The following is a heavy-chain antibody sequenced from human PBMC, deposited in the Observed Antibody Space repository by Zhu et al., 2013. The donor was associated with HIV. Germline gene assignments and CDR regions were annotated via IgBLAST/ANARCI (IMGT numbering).Heavy chain of an antibody. D-gene: IGHD3-16*01. CDR2: MKTNSGNT. CDR3: ARRFYYDGGNYLGHFDY. V-gene: IGHV1-8*03. CDR1: EYTLTSYD. Sequence: QVQLVQSGAEVKKPGASVKVSCKASEYTLTSYDIHWVRQVTGQGLEWMGRMKTNSGNTGYAKKFQGRVTFTRNTSIDTAYMELSSLRAEDTAVYYCARRFYYDGGNYLGHFDYWGQGTPVTVSS. J-gene: IGHJ4*02.